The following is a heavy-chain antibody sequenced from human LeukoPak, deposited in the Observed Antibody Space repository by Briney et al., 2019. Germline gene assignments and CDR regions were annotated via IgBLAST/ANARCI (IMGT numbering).Heavy chain of an antibody. CDR1: GFTVSTNY. Sequence: GGSLRLSCAASGFTVSTNYMSWVRQAPGKGLEWVSLIYTGGSTYFPDSVKGRFTLSRDNSKNTLYLQMNSLTAEDTAVYYCASGSGYSPPRWGQGTLVTVSS. CDR2: IYTGGST. J-gene: IGHJ4*02. D-gene: IGHD5-12*01. V-gene: IGHV3-53*01. CDR3: ASGSGYSPPR.